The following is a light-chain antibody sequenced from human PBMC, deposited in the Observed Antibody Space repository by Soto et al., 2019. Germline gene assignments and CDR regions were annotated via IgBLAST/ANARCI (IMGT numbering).Light chain of an antibody. V-gene: IGKV1-5*03. CDR3: HQYHNFPRT. CDR1: QSINGW. J-gene: IGKJ1*01. CDR2: KAS. Sequence: DIQLTQSPSTLSASVGDRVTITCRASQSINGWLAWYQQKPGQAPNLLIYKASTLESGVPSRFSGSGSGTDFTLNVSSLQPDDFATYYCHQYHNFPRTFGQGTKVEI.